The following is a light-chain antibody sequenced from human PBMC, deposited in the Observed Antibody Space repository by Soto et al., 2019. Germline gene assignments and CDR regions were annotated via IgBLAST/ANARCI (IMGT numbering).Light chain of an antibody. CDR2: DAS. V-gene: IGKV1-5*01. J-gene: IGKJ1*01. CDR1: QTISHW. CDR3: QQSNTYWT. Sequence: DIHLTQSPSTLSASVGDRVTITCRASQTISHWLAWYQQKPGKAPKLLIFDASSLENGVPSRISGSESGTEFTLTITGLQPDDFATYYCQQSNTYWTFGQGTKVEI.